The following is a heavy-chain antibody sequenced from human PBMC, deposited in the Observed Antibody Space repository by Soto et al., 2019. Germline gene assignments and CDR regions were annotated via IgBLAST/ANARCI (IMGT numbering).Heavy chain of an antibody. CDR1: VFTFSSYG. CDR3: ARDRVPTAVTPIYYYGMDV. V-gene: IGHV3-33*01. J-gene: IGHJ6*01. Sequence: GGSLRLSCAASVFTFSSYGMHGVRQAPGKGLDRVAVIWYDGSNKYYADSVKGRFTISRDNSKNTLYLQMNSLRAEDTAVYYCARDRVPTAVTPIYYYGMDVWGQGTTVTVSS. D-gene: IGHD4-17*01. CDR2: IWYDGSNK.